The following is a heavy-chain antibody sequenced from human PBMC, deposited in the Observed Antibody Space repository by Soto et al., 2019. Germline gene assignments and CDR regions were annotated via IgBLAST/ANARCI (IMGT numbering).Heavy chain of an antibody. CDR1: GFTFRSFT. D-gene: IGHD6-13*01. CDR3: TRDASRDSSARGWFDP. J-gene: IGHJ5*02. Sequence: GGSLRLSCAASGFTFRSFTMNWARQAPGKGLEWVSTISSNSAYIYYTDALRGRFTISRDNAKNSLHLQMNSLRAEDTAVYYCTRDASRDSSARGWFDPWGPGTLVTVSS. CDR2: ISSNSAYI. V-gene: IGHV3-21*01.